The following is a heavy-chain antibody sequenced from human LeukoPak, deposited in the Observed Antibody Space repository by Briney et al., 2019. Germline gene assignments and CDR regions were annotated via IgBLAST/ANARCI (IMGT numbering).Heavy chain of an antibody. V-gene: IGHV4-59*01. Sequence: SETLSLTCTVSGGSISSYYWSWIRQPPGKGLEWIGYIYYSGSTNYNPSLKSRVTISVDTSKNQFSLKLSSVTAADTAVYYCARGLGSSGWSGGDRAFDIWGQGTMVTVSS. J-gene: IGHJ3*02. CDR2: IYYSGST. CDR3: ARGLGSSGWSGGDRAFDI. D-gene: IGHD6-19*01. CDR1: GGSISSYY.